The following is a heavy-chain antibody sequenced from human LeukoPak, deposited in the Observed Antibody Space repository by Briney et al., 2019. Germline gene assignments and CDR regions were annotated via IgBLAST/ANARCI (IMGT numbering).Heavy chain of an antibody. CDR3: ARGWSSYYFDY. Sequence: TGGSLRLSCAASGFTYNSYSMSWLRQAPGKGLEWVSSVGSSRSYIYYADSVRGRFTISRDNAKNSLYLQMNGLRAEDTAVYYCARGWSSYYFDYWGQGTLVTVSS. CDR1: GFTYNSYS. D-gene: IGHD2-15*01. CDR2: VGSSRSYI. J-gene: IGHJ4*02. V-gene: IGHV3-21*01.